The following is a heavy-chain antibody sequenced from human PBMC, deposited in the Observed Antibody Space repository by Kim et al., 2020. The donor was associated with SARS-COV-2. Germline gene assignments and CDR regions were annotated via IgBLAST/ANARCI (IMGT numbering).Heavy chain of an antibody. Sequence: IYYADSVKGRFTISRDNAKNSLYLQMNSLRAEDTAVYYCARDFSGYDGDYWGQGTLVTVSS. V-gene: IGHV3-11*01. D-gene: IGHD5-12*01. CDR3: ARDFSGYDGDY. J-gene: IGHJ4*02. CDR2: I.